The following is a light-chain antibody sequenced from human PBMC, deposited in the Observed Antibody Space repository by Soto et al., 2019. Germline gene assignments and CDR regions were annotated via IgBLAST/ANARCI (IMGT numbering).Light chain of an antibody. CDR1: LSVASNY. CDR3: QQYGSAQWT. J-gene: IGKJ1*01. CDR2: AAS. Sequence: EIVLTQSPGALPLSPGERATLSCRASLSVASNYVAWYQQKPGQAPRLLIYAASGRATGIPDRFSGSGSGTDFTITISRLEPEDFAVYYCQQYGSAQWTFGQGTKVEIK. V-gene: IGKV3-20*01.